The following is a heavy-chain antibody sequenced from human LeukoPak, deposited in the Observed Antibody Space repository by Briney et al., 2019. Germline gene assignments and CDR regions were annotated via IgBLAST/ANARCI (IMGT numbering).Heavy chain of an antibody. Sequence: GGSLRLSCAASGFTFSSYSMNWVRQAPGKGLEWVSSISSSSSYIYYADSVKGRFTISRDNAKNSLYLQMNSLRAEDTAVYYCARAYVVVPAALDYWGREPWSPSPQ. V-gene: IGHV3-21*01. J-gene: IGHJ4*02. D-gene: IGHD2-2*01. CDR2: ISSSSSYI. CDR1: GFTFSSYS. CDR3: ARAYVVVPAALDY.